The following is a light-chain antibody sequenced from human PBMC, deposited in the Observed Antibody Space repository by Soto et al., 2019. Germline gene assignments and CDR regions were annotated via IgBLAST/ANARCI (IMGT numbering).Light chain of an antibody. CDR2: EVS. Sequence: QSALTQPPSASGSPGQSVTISCTGTSSDLGGYNYVSWYQQHPGKAPKLMIYEVSKRPSGVPDRFSGSKSGNTASLTVSGLQAEDEADYYCSSYAGSSWVFGGGTKVTVL. V-gene: IGLV2-8*01. J-gene: IGLJ3*02. CDR1: SSDLGGYNY. CDR3: SSYAGSSWV.